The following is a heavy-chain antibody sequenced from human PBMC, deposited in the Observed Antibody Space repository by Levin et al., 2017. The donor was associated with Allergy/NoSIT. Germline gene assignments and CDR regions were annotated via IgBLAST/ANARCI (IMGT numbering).Heavy chain of an antibody. CDR3: ARDIGAYAFDI. Sequence: SETLSLTCTVSGGSISGDYWSWIRQPPGKGLEWIGFIYHSGSTNYNSSLKSRVTISVDTSKNQFSLQLSSLTAADTAVYYCARDIGAYAFDIWGQGTMVTVSS. D-gene: IGHD1-26*01. CDR2: IYHSGST. J-gene: IGHJ3*02. V-gene: IGHV4-59*01. CDR1: GGSISGDY.